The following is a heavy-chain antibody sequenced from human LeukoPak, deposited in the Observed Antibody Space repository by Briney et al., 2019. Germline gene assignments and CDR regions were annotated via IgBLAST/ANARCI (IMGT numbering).Heavy chain of an antibody. CDR2: ISWNSGTI. V-gene: IGHV3-9*01. D-gene: IGHD6-19*01. Sequence: GGSLRLSCAGSGFIFNNYAMHWVRQPPGKGLEWVSGISWNSGTIDYADSVRGRFTISRDDAKNSLYLQMDSLRVEDTAFYYCAKDNRRHYTSGPNPDSLHWGQGALVTVSS. CDR3: AKDNRRHYTSGPNPDSLH. J-gene: IGHJ4*02. CDR1: GFIFNNYA.